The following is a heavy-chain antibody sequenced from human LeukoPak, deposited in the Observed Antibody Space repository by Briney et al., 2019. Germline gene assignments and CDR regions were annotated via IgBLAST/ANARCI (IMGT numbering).Heavy chain of an antibody. CDR2: ISGSGGST. V-gene: IGHV3-23*01. D-gene: IGHD5-18*01. CDR3: AKVASGYSYGYPSGDY. CDR1: GFTFSSYA. J-gene: IGHJ4*02. Sequence: GGSLRLSCAASGFTFSSYAMSWVRQAPGKGLEWVSAISGSGGSTYYADSVKGRFTISRDNSKNTLCLQMNSLRAEDTAVYYCAKVASGYSYGYPSGDYWGQGTLVTVSS.